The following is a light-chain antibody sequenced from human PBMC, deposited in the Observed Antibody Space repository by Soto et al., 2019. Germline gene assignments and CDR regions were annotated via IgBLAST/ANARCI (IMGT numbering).Light chain of an antibody. J-gene: IGKJ1*01. CDR1: QSILSSSNNKNF. V-gene: IGKV4-1*01. Sequence: DIVMTQSPDSLAVSLGERATINCKSSQSILSSSNNKNFLAWFQQKPGQPPKLLIYWASTRESGVPDRFSGSGSGTDFTLTISSLQAEDVAVYYCQQYYTIPPWTFGQGTKVEI. CDR3: QQYYTIPPWT. CDR2: WAS.